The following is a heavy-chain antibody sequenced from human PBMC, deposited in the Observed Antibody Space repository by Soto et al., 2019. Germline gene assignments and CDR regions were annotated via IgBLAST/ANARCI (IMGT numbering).Heavy chain of an antibody. Sequence: GSLRLSCAASGFTFRGHGMHWVRQAPGRGLEWVALISYDGSIKYYADSVRGRFTISRDNSKNTLYLEMNSLRAEDTAVYYCPNSEYSSYKNIDVWGQGTTVTVCS. D-gene: IGHD2-2*02. CDR2: ISYDGSIK. CDR3: PNSEYSSYKNIDV. CDR1: GFTFRGHG. V-gene: IGHV3-30*18. J-gene: IGHJ6*02.